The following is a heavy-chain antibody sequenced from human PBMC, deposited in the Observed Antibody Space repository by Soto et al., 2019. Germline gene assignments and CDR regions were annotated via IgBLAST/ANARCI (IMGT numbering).Heavy chain of an antibody. D-gene: IGHD3-10*01. J-gene: IGHJ4*02. V-gene: IGHV4-59*01. CDR3: ARVIGDGSVLWEFDY. Sequence: QVQLQESGPGLVKPSETLSLTCTVSGGSISSYYWSWIRQPPGKGLEWIGYIYYSGSTNYNPSLKSRVTISVDTSKNQCSLKLSSVTAADTAVYYCARVIGDGSVLWEFDYWGQGTLVTVSS. CDR1: GGSISSYY. CDR2: IYYSGST.